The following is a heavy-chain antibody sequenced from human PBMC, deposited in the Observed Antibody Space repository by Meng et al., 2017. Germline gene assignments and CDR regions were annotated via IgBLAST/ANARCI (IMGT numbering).Heavy chain of an antibody. V-gene: IGHV1-18*01. J-gene: IGHJ4*02. CDR2: ISAYNGNT. Sequence: QVQLVQSGAEVTKPGASVKVSCKASGYTFTSYGISWVRQAPGQGLEWMGWISAYNGNTNYAQKLQGRVTMTTDTSTSTAYMELRSLRSDDTAVYYCARLLRPYSSSSNFDYWGQGTLVTVSS. D-gene: IGHD6-6*01. CDR3: ARLLRPYSSSSNFDY. CDR1: GYTFTSYG.